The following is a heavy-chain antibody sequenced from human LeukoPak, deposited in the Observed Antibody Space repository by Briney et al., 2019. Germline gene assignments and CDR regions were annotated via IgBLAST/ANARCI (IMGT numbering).Heavy chain of an antibody. CDR1: GFTFSDHY. Sequence: GGSLRLSCAASGFTFSDHYMDWVRQAPGKRLEWVGRIRNKAKSYTTEYAASVKGRFTISRDDSKNSLYLQMNSLKTEDTAVYYCARVGDYYDSNGYSVDAFDIWGQGTMVTVSS. J-gene: IGHJ3*02. D-gene: IGHD3-22*01. V-gene: IGHV3-72*01. CDR2: IRNKAKSYTT. CDR3: ARVGDYYDSNGYSVDAFDI.